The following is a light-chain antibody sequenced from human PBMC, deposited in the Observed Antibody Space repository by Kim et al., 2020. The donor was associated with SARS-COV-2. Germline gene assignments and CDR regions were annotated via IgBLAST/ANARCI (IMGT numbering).Light chain of an antibody. Sequence: ATINYKSSQSVLYSSNNKTYLAWYQQKPGQPPKLLIYWASTRESGVPDRFSGSGSGTDFTLPISSLQAEDVAVYYCQQYYSTPLTFGGGTKVDIK. J-gene: IGKJ4*01. CDR2: WAS. V-gene: IGKV4-1*01. CDR3: QQYYSTPLT. CDR1: QSVLYSSNNKTY.